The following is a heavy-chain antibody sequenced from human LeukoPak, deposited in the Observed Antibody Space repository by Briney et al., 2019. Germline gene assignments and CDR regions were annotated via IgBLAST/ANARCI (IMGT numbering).Heavy chain of an antibody. CDR3: AKERKGGAIVVVPAAIRLPDY. CDR1: GFTFSSYG. V-gene: IGHV3-30*02. J-gene: IGHJ4*02. CDR2: IRYDGSNK. Sequence: GGSLRLSCAASGFTFSSYGMHRVRQAPGKGLEWVAFIRYDGSNKYYADSVKGRFTISRDNSKNTLYLQMNSLRAEDTAVYYCAKERKGGAIVVVPAAIRLPDYWGQGTLVTVSS. D-gene: IGHD2-2*02.